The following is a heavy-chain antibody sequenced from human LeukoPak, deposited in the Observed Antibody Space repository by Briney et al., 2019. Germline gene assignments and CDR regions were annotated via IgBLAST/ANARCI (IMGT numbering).Heavy chain of an antibody. CDR3: ARVYGRSWNHAGGY. D-gene: IGHD4-17*01. J-gene: IGHJ4*02. CDR1: GYTFTSYA. Sequence: GASVKVSCKASGYTFTSYAISWVRQAPGQGLEWMGRIIPILGIANYAQKFQGRVTITRNTSISTAYMELSSLRSEDTAVYYCARVYGRSWNHAGGYWGQGTLVTVSS. V-gene: IGHV1-69*04. CDR2: IIPILGIA.